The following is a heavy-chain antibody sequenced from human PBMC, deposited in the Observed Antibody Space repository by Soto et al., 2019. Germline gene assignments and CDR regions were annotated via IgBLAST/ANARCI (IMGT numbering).Heavy chain of an antibody. D-gene: IGHD3-22*01. Sequence: GGSLRLSCAASGFTFSSHWMSWVRQAPGKGLEWVANIKPDGSEKWYVDSVKGRFTISRDNAKNTLYLQMNSLRAEDTAVYYCARNGDSSDYRGWFDPWGQGTLVTVSS. CDR2: IKPDGSEK. CDR1: GFTFSSHW. CDR3: ARNGDSSDYRGWFDP. J-gene: IGHJ5*02. V-gene: IGHV3-7*02.